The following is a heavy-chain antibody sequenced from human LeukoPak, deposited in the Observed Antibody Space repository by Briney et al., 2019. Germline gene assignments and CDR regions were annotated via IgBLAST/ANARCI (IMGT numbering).Heavy chain of an antibody. V-gene: IGHV3-23*01. Sequence: PGASLRLSSAASGFTFSSYAMSWVRQAPGKGLEWVSAISGSGGSTYYADSVKGRFTISRDNSKNTLYLQMNSLRAEDTAVYYCAKNPLGGMVPGVQTDYWGQGTLVTVSS. CDR2: ISGSGGST. CDR1: GFTFSSYA. CDR3: AKNPLGGMVPGVQTDY. D-gene: IGHD3-10*01. J-gene: IGHJ4*02.